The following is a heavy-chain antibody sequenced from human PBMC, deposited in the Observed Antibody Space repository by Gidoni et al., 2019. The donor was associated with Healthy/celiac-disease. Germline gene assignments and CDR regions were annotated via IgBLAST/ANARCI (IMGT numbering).Heavy chain of an antibody. V-gene: IGHV3-21*01. CDR2: ISSSSSYI. D-gene: IGHD3-10*01. CDR1: GFTFSSSS. CDR3: ARAASPLWFGELSNWFDP. J-gene: IGHJ5*02. Sequence: EVQLVESGGGLVKPGGSLRLSCAASGFTFSSSSMNWVRQAPGKGLEWVSSISSSSSYIYYADSVKGRFTISRDNAKNSLYLQMNSLRAEDTAVYYCARAASPLWFGELSNWFDPWGQGTLVTVSS.